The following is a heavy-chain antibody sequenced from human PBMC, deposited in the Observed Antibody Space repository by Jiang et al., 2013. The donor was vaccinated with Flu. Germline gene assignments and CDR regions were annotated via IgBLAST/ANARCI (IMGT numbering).Heavy chain of an antibody. CDR2: IYYSGNT. J-gene: IGHJ6*02. CDR3: ARIVAVAGMTQYYYYGMDV. CDR1: GGSISSSSYY. Sequence: GSGLVKPSETLSLSCTVSGGSISSSSYYWGWIRQPPGKGLEWIGSIYYSGNTYYNPSLKSRVTISVDTSKNQFSLKLSSVTAAETAVYYCARIVAVAGMTQYYYYGMDVWGQGTTVTVSS. D-gene: IGHD6-19*01. V-gene: IGHV4-39*01.